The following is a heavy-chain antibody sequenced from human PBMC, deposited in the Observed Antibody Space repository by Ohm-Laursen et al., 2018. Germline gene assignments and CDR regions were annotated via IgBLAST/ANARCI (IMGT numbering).Heavy chain of an antibody. D-gene: IGHD1-26*01. CDR2: IDFSGST. CDR3: ARGDSGSSSDAFDI. V-gene: IGHV4-31*01. CDR1: GASISSGGFY. J-gene: IGHJ3*02. Sequence: TLSLTCSVSGASISSGGFYWSWIRQHPGKGLEWIGYIDFSGSTSYNPSLKSLVTISVDTSKNQLSLKLSSVTAADTAVYYCARGDSGSSSDAFDIWGQGTMVTVSS.